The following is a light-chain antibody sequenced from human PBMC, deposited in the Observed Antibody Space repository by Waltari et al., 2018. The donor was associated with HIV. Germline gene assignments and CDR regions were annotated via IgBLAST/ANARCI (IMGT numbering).Light chain of an antibody. J-gene: IGLJ3*02. Sequence: SYAQPQPPSVSVSPGRTARIICSGVLPYKYPFWYQQKSGKAPVLVIYEAYRLPSGILVGFAGSRSRGMATLTISGGQVEDEGDYYSYSTHSSGRGVFGGGTKLTAL. CDR3: YSTHSSGRGV. CDR2: EAY. CDR1: LPYKY. V-gene: IGLV3-10*01.